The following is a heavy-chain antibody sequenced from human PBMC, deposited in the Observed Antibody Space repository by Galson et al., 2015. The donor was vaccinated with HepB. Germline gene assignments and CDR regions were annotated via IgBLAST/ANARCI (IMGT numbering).Heavy chain of an antibody. CDR1: GYTFALYS. J-gene: IGHJ4*02. CDR2: INAGNGYT. CDR3: ARASYYYDSSGFYY. V-gene: IGHV1-3*01. D-gene: IGHD3-22*01. Sequence: ASGYTFALYSIHWVRQAPGQGLEWMGWINAGNGYTVYSEKFQGRVSITTDTSASTAYMELSSLRSEETAIYFCARASYYYDSSGFYYWGQGTLVTVSS.